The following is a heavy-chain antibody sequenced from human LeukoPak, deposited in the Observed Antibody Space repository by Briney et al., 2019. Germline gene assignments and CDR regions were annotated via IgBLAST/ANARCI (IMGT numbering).Heavy chain of an antibody. CDR3: AKGDDFWSGYISAMDFDI. D-gene: IGHD3-3*01. CDR2: IWYDGSNN. V-gene: IGHV3-33*06. Sequence: PGRSLRLSCAASGFTFSSYGMHWVRQAPGKGLEWVAVIWYDGSNNYYADSVKGRFTISRDNSKNTLYLQMNSLRAEDTAVYYCAKGDDFWSGYISAMDFDIWGQGTMVTVSS. CDR1: GFTFSSYG. J-gene: IGHJ3*02.